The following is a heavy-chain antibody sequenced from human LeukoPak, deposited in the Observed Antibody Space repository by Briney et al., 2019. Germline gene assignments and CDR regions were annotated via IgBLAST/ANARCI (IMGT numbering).Heavy chain of an antibody. V-gene: IGHV4-30-4*01. CDR2: IYYSGST. J-gene: IGHJ4*02. D-gene: IGHD6-13*01. Sequence: PSQTLSLTCTVSGGSISSGDYYWSWIRQPPGKGLEWIGYIYYSGSTNYNPSLKSRVTISVDTSKNQFSLKLSSVTAADTAVYYCARLSPGAAAGNWGQGTLVTVSS. CDR3: ARLSPGAAAGN. CDR1: GGSISSGDYY.